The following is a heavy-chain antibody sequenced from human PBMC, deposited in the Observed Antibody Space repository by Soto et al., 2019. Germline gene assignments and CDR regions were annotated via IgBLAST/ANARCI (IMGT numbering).Heavy chain of an antibody. V-gene: IGHV3-15*07. CDR3: TTLGGYYYVYYYYYGMDV. CDR2: IKSKTDDGTT. J-gene: IGHJ6*02. Sequence: EVQLVESGGGLVKPGGSLRLFCAASGFTFSNAWMNWVRQAPGKGLEWVGRIKSKTDDGTTDYAAPVKGRFTISRDDSKNTLYLQMNSLKTEDTAVYYCTTLGGYYYVYYYYYGMDVWGQGTTVTVSS. D-gene: IGHD3-22*01. CDR1: GFTFSNAW.